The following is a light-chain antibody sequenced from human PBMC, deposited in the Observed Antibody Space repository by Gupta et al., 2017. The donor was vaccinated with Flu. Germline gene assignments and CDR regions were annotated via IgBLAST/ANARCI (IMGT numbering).Light chain of an antibody. Sequence: TLSLSPGERATLSCRASQSVSSYLDWYKQKPGQAPRLLIYDASNRATGIPSRFSGSGSGTDFTLTISSLEPEDFAVYYCQQRSNRITFGQGTRLEIK. J-gene: IGKJ5*01. V-gene: IGKV3-11*01. CDR3: QQRSNRIT. CDR2: DAS. CDR1: QSVSSY.